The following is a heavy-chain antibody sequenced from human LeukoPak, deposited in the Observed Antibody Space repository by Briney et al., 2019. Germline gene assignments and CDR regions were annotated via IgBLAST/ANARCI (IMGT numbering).Heavy chain of an antibody. Sequence: GGSLRLSCAASGFTVSSNYMSWVRQAPGKGLEWVSAISGSGGSTYYADSVKGRFTISRDNSKNTLYLQMNSLRAEDTAVYYCAKGAPYYDILTGYGGTLGDWGQGTLVTVSS. J-gene: IGHJ4*02. CDR1: GFTVSSNY. V-gene: IGHV3-23*01. CDR3: AKGAPYYDILTGYGGTLGD. CDR2: ISGSGGST. D-gene: IGHD3-9*01.